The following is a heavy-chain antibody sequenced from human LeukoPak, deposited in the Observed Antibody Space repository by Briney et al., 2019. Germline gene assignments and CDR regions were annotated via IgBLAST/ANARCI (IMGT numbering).Heavy chain of an antibody. J-gene: IGHJ2*01. Sequence: GGSLRLSCAASGFTFDDYAMHWVRQAPGKGLEWVSGISWNSGSIGYADSVKGRFTISRDNAKNSLYLQMNSLRAEDMALYYCAKSPTRKWELWTLNFDLWGRGTLVTVSS. CDR1: GFTFDDYA. CDR3: AKSPTRKWELWTLNFDL. CDR2: ISWNSGSI. V-gene: IGHV3-9*03. D-gene: IGHD1-26*01.